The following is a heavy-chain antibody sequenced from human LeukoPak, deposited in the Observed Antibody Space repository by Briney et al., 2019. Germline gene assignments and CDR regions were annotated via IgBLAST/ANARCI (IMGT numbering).Heavy chain of an antibody. V-gene: IGHV4-59*01. CDR1: GEPISSYY. Sequence: SETLSLTCLVSGEPISSYYWSWIRQAPGRGPEYIGNVYYNGNTNYNPSLKSRVAISVDATKNQFSLKVDSVTTADTAVYYCARGDYDFWSGNWRFDTWGQGTLVTVSS. J-gene: IGHJ4*02. D-gene: IGHD3-3*01. CDR3: ARGDYDFWSGNWRFDT. CDR2: VYYNGNT.